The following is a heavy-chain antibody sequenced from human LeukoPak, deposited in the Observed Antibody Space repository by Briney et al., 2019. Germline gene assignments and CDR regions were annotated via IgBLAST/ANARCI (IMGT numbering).Heavy chain of an antibody. Sequence: SGGSLRLSCAASGFTFGSYAMSWVRQAPGKGLEWVSAISGSGGSTYYAISVKGRFTISRDNSKNTLYLQMNSLRAEDRAVYSCAKGGWGRAILWLPFDYWGQGTLVTVSS. J-gene: IGHJ4*02. CDR1: GFTFGSYA. CDR3: AKGGWGRAILWLPFDY. CDR2: ISGSGGST. V-gene: IGHV3-23*01. D-gene: IGHD2-21*01.